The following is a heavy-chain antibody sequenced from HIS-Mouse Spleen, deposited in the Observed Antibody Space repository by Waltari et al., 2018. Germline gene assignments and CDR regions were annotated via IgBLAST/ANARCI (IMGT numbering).Heavy chain of an antibody. CDR3: AKASSGWLDY. D-gene: IGHD6-19*01. J-gene: IGHJ4*02. Sequence: QVQLVESGGGVVQPGRSLRLSCAGSGFPFRSHGTHWVRQAPGKGLEWVAVISYDGSNKYYADSVKGRFTISRDNSKNTLYLQMNSLRAEDTAVYYCAKASSGWLDYWGQGTLVTVSS. CDR2: ISYDGSNK. CDR1: GFPFRSHG. V-gene: IGHV3-30*18.